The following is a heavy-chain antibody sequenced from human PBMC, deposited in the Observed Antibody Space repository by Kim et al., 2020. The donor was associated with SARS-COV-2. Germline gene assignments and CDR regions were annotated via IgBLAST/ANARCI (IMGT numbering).Heavy chain of an antibody. CDR1: GYTFTGYY. CDR3: ARAGNFWSGYPTLDYYYYGMDV. J-gene: IGHJ6*02. Sequence: ASVKVSCKASGYTFTGYYMHWVRQAPGQGLEWMGRINPNSGGTNYAQKFQGRVTMTRDTSISTAYMELTRLRSDDTAVYYCARAGNFWSGYPTLDYYYYGMDVWSQGTTVTVSS. CDR2: INPNSGGT. D-gene: IGHD3-3*01. V-gene: IGHV1-2*06.